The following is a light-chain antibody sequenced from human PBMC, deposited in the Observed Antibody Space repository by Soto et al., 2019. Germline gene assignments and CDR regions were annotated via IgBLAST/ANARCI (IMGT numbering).Light chain of an antibody. CDR1: SSNIGARYD. CDR2: GNN. Sequence: QSVLTQPPSVSGAPGQRVTISCSGSSSNIGARYDVHWYQHLPGTAPKLLIYGNNDRPSGVPDRFSGSRSGTSASLAITGLQAEDEADYYCQSYDSGLSSLVFGTGTKVTVL. J-gene: IGLJ1*01. CDR3: QSYDSGLSSLV. V-gene: IGLV1-40*01.